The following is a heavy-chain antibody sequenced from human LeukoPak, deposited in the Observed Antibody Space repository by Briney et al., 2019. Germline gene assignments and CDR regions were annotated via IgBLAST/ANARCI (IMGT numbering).Heavy chain of an antibody. V-gene: IGHV3-64*04. CDR1: GFTFSSYA. D-gene: IGHD1-14*01. CDR3: AAEPRETFFLLWDF. CDR2: ISSNGGST. Sequence: PGGSLRLSCSASGFTFSSYAMHWVRQAPGKGLEYVSVISSNGGSTYYADSVKGRFIISRDSSKNTLFLQMNSLRAEDTAVYYCAAEPRETFFLLWDFWGQGTLVTVSS. J-gene: IGHJ4*02.